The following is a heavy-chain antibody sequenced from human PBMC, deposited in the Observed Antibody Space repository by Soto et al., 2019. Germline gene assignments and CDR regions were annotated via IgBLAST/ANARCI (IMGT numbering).Heavy chain of an antibody. V-gene: IGHV4-30-4*08. CDR2: IYYSGST. J-gene: IGHJ4*02. D-gene: IGHD5-18*01. CDR3: ARGLDTAMWGEAQYDFDY. Sequence: CSRIRQPPGKGLEWIGYIYYSGSTYYNPSLKSRVTISVDTSKNQFSLKLSSVTAADTAVYYCARGLDTAMWGEAQYDFDYRGQGTPVP.